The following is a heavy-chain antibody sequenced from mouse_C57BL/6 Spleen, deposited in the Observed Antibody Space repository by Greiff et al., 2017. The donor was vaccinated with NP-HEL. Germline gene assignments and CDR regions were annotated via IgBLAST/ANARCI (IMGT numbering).Heavy chain of an antibody. CDR2: IYPSDSET. V-gene: IGHV1-61*01. CDR3: ARDYYVRSYWYVDV. CDR1: GYTFTSYW. Sequence: QVQLQQPGAELVRPGSSVKLSCKASGYTFTSYWMDWVKQRPGQGLEWIGNIYPSDSETHYNQKFKDKATLTVDKSSSTAYMQLSSLTSEDSAGYYCARDYYVRSYWYVDVWGTGTTVTVSS. J-gene: IGHJ1*03. D-gene: IGHD1-1*01.